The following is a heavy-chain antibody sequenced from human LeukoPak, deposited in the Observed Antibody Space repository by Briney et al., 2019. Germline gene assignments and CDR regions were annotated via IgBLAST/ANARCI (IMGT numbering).Heavy chain of an antibody. J-gene: IGHJ4*02. Sequence: GGSLRLSCAASGFTLSSNWMHWVRQAPGKGLVWVSGINSDGSSTYYADSVKGRFTISRDNAKNTLYLHMNSLRTEDTAVYYCARDTKSYFDYWGQGTLVTVSS. CDR3: ARDTKSYFDY. V-gene: IGHV3-74*01. CDR2: INSDGSST. CDR1: GFTLSSNW. D-gene: IGHD3-3*01.